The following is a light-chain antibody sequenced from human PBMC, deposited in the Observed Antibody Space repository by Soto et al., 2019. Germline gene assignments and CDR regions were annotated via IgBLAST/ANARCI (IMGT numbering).Light chain of an antibody. CDR1: SSDVGAYRY. CDR3: SSYITNNLL. J-gene: IGLJ1*01. V-gene: IGLV2-14*03. CDR2: EVN. Sequence: QSALTQPASVSGSPGQSITLSCTGTSSDVGAYRYVSWYQQHPGKAPKLLIYEVNSRPSGVSDRFSGSKSGNTASLTISGLQAEDEADYYCSSYITNNLLFGTGTKVTVL.